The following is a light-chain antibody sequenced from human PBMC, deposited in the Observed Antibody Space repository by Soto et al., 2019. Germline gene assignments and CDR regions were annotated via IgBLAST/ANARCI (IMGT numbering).Light chain of an antibody. CDR3: QQLTSYLYT. V-gene: IGKV1-9*01. CDR2: AAS. Sequence: DIQLTQSPSFLSASVGDRVTITCRASQGISSYLAWYQQKPGKAPKLLIYAASTLQSGVPSRFSGSVSGTEFTLTISSLQPEDFATYYCQQLTSYLYTFGQGTKLEIK. J-gene: IGKJ2*01. CDR1: QGISSY.